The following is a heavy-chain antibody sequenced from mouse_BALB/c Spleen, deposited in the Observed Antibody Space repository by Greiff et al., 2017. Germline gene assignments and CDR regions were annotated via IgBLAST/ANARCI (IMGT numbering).Heavy chain of an antibody. Sequence: VQLKESGPGLVKPSQSLSLTCTVTGYSITSDYAWNWIQQFPGNKLEWMGYISYSGSTSYNPSLKSRISITRDTSKNQFFLQLNSVTTEDTATYYCAFYYGNYEFAYWGQGTLVTVSA. CDR1: GYSITSDYA. D-gene: IGHD2-1*01. CDR3: AFYYGNYEFAY. CDR2: ISYSGST. J-gene: IGHJ3*01. V-gene: IGHV3-2*02.